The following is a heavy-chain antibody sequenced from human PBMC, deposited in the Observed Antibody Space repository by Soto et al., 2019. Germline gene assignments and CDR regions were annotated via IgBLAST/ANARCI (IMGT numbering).Heavy chain of an antibody. V-gene: IGHV3-72*01. D-gene: IGHD6-13*01. J-gene: IGHJ4*02. CDR3: VRATHSSHWNLDF. Sequence: EVQLVESGGGLVQPGGSLRLSCAASGFIFNDHYIDWVRQAPGQGLEWVARSRNRANGYTTEYSASVKGRFTVSRDDSKTSVYLQMDSLKTEETAVYFCVRATHSSHWNLDFWGEGTLVTVSS. CDR2: SRNRANGYTT. CDR1: GFIFNDHY.